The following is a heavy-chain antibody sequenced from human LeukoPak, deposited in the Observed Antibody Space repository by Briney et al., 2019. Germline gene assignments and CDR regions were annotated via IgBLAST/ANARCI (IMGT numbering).Heavy chain of an antibody. J-gene: IGHJ5*02. V-gene: IGHV4-39*01. CDR2: IYGSGST. D-gene: IGHD2-2*01. Sequence: SETLSLTCTVSAGSISSSSYYWGWLRQPPGRGLEWIGTIYGSGSTNYNPSLKGRVTISLDTSKNHCSLKLSTVTAADTAVYYCARHKAEVPGANWFDPWGQGTLVTVSS. CDR1: AGSISSSSYY. CDR3: ARHKAEVPGANWFDP.